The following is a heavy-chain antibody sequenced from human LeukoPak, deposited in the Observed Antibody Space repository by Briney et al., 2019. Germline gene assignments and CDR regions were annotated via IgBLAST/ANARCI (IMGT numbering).Heavy chain of an antibody. Sequence: GGSLRLSCAASGFTFSSYSMNWVRQAPGKGLEWVSSISSSSSYIYYADSVKGRFTISRDNSKNTLYLQMNSLRAEDTAVYYCAKDQGYYGSGSFDWGQGTLVTVSS. CDR3: AKDQGYYGSGSFD. CDR1: GFTFSSYS. D-gene: IGHD3-10*01. CDR2: ISSSSSYI. J-gene: IGHJ4*02. V-gene: IGHV3-21*01.